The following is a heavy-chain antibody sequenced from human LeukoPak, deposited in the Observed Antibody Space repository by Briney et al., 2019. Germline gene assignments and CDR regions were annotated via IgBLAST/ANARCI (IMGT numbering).Heavy chain of an antibody. J-gene: IGHJ4*02. V-gene: IGHV3-33*06. D-gene: IGHD5-12*01. Sequence: PGGSLRLSCAASGFTFRSYGMHWVRQAPGKGLEWVAVIWYDGSNKYYADSVKGRFTISRDDSKNTVYLQMNSLRAEDTAVYYCAKDREGLSSGYDLEYFDYWGQGTLVTVSS. CDR1: GFTFRSYG. CDR2: IWYDGSNK. CDR3: AKDREGLSSGYDLEYFDY.